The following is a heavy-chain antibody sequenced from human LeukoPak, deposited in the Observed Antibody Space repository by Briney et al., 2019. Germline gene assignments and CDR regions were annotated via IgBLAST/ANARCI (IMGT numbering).Heavy chain of an antibody. CDR2: INHSGSA. Sequence: SETLSLTCAVSGGSFSGYYWTWIRQPPGKGLEWIGEINHSGSANYNPSLKSRVTISLDMSESQFSLKLTSVTAADTAVYYCARGQGTVTTHWGQGTLVTVSS. D-gene: IGHD4-17*01. V-gene: IGHV4-34*01. CDR1: GGSFSGYY. J-gene: IGHJ4*02. CDR3: ARGQGTVTTH.